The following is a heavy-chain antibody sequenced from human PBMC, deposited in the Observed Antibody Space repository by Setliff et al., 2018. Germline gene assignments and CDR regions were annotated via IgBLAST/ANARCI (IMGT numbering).Heavy chain of an antibody. CDR3: ARMSGFQYIDA. CDR1: DDSISSRRYY. V-gene: IGHV4-61*09. D-gene: IGHD3-3*01. Sequence: KTSETLSLTCTVSDDSISSRRYYWGWFRQPAGKELEWIGQIYTSWSTNYNPSLKSRVTISLDTSKNQFSLSLTSVTAADTAVYYCARMSGFQYIDAWGKGTTVTVSS. CDR2: IYTSWST. J-gene: IGHJ6*03.